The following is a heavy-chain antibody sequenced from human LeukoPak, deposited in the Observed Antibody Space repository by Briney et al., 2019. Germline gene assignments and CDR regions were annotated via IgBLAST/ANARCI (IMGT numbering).Heavy chain of an antibody. CDR3: ARIRCAHSGSLCYNH. J-gene: IGHJ4*02. D-gene: IGHD3-22*01. V-gene: IGHV4-34*01. CDR1: GVSINDYY. Sequence: PSGTLSLTCGVFGVSINDYYWSWIRQSPGKGLEWIGEISHTEGTRYNPSLESRVTMSVGTSENQLSLKLIFVTAADTAVYYCARIRCAHSGSLCYNHWGLGTLFTVSS. CDR2: ISHTEGT.